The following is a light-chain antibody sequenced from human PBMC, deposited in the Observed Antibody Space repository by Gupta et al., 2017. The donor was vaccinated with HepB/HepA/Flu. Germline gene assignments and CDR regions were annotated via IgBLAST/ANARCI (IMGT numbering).Light chain of an antibody. Sequence: DIQMTQSPSSLSASIGDRVTCTCRASQNINSSLNWYQQRPGEVPKLLIYAASSLQSGVPSRFSGSRSGTTFTLTISSLQPEDFATYYCQQTYSSPVTFGGGTKVEIK. CDR1: QNINSS. V-gene: IGKV1-39*01. CDR2: AAS. J-gene: IGKJ4*01. CDR3: QQTYSSPVT.